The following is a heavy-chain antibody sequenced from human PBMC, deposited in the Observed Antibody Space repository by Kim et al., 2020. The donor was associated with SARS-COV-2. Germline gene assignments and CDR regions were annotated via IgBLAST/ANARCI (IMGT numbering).Heavy chain of an antibody. Sequence: SPSLKGRVTISVDTSKNQFSLKLSSVTAADTAVYYCARDIRENTAVALDYWGQGTLVTVSS. V-gene: IGHV4-59*01. J-gene: IGHJ4*02. D-gene: IGHD5-18*01. CDR3: ARDIRENTAVALDY.